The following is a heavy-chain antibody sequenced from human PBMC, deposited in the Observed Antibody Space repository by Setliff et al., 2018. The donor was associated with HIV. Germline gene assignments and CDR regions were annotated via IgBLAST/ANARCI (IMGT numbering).Heavy chain of an antibody. D-gene: IGHD2-15*01. J-gene: IGHJ4*02. V-gene: IGHV7-4-1*02. CDR2: INTVTGNP. CDR1: GYTFRRFG. Sequence: ASVKVSCKASGYTFRRFGITWVRQAPGQGLEWMGWINTVTGNPTYAQGFTGRFVFSLDTSVSTAYLQISSLKAEDSAVYYCARRMEMTPIGYWGQGTLVTVSS. CDR3: ARRMEMTPIGY.